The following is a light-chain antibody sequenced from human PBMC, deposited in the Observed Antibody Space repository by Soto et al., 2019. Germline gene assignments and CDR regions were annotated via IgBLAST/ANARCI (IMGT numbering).Light chain of an antibody. V-gene: IGKV3-11*01. CDR2: EAS. CDR1: QSVSSH. J-gene: IGKJ4*01. Sequence: EIVLTQSPATLSLSPGERATLSCRASQSVSSHLAWYQQKPGQAPRLFIYEASSRATGLTARFSGRRSGPAVHLSIRSLEPEDFAVYYCQQRSKRLSFGGRTKVDIK. CDR3: QQRSKRLS.